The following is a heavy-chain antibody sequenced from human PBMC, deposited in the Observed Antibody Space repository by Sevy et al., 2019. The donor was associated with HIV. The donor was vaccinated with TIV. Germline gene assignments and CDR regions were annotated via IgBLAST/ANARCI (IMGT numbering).Heavy chain of an antibody. Sequence: GGSLRLSCKASGFTFSSFWMQWVRQAPGKGLEWVANIRQDGNEIYYGDSVKGRFTISRDNAKNALYLQMDGLRAEDTGLCYCARRYFDLWGQGTLVTVSS. CDR3: ARRYFDL. J-gene: IGHJ4*02. V-gene: IGHV3-7*03. CDR2: IRQDGNEI. CDR1: GFTFSSFW.